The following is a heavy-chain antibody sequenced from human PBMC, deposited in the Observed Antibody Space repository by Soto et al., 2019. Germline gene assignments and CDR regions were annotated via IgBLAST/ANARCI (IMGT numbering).Heavy chain of an antibody. CDR3: ATGRSNAFDI. CDR2: INEDGSER. J-gene: IGHJ3*02. V-gene: IGHV3-7*04. CDR1: GFTFSNFW. Sequence: EVQLVESGGGLVQPGGSLRLSCEGSGFTFSNFWMTWVRQAPGKGLEWVANINEDGSERYYVDSVKGRFTISTDNAKNSLYLQMNSLRAEDTAVYYCATGRSNAFDIWGQGTMVTVSS.